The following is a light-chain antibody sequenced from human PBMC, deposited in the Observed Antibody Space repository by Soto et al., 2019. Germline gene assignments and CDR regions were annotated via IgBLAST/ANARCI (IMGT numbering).Light chain of an antibody. CDR2: GAS. V-gene: IGKV3-15*01. CDR1: QSVSSN. CDR3: QQYNNWPRP. J-gene: IGKJ1*01. Sequence: EIITSLSPATLSVSPRERATLSCRASQSVSSNLAWYQQKPGQAPRLLIYGASTRATGIPARFSGSGSGTEFTLTISSLQSEDFAVYYCQQYNNWPRPFGQGTKVDVK.